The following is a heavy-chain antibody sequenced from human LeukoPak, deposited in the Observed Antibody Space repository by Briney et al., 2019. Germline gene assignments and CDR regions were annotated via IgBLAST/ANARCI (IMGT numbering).Heavy chain of an antibody. CDR2: FDPEDGET. V-gene: IGHV1-24*01. Sequence: ASVKVSCKVSGYTLTQLSMHWVRQAPGKGLEWMGGFDPEDGETIYAQKFQGRVTVTRDMSTSTVYMELSGLRSEDTAVYYCARDASYSARDASYSGAYSYYFDYWGQGTLVTVSS. D-gene: IGHD1-26*01. CDR1: GYTLTQLS. CDR3: ARDASYSARDASYSGAYSYYFDY. J-gene: IGHJ4*02.